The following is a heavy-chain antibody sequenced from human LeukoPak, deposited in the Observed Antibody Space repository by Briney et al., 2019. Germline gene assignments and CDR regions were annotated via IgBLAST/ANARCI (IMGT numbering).Heavy chain of an antibody. Sequence: ASVKVSCKASGYTFTSYGISWVRQAPGQGLEWMGWISAYNGNTSYAQKLQGRVTMTTDTSTSTAYMELRSLRSDDTAVYYCAREINVGTWELLPSAFDIWGQGTMVTVSS. CDR3: AREINVGTWELLPSAFDI. CDR2: ISAYNGNT. D-gene: IGHD1-26*01. CDR1: GYTFTSYG. V-gene: IGHV1-18*01. J-gene: IGHJ3*02.